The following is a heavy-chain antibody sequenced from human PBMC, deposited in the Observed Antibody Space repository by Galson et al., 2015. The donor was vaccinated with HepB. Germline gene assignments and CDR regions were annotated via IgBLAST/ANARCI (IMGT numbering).Heavy chain of an antibody. CDR1: GGSFSGYY. CDR3: ARASSLRNVVVPAAMYYYYGMDV. Sequence: TLSLTCAVYGGSFSGYYWSWIRQHPGKGLEWIGYIYYSGSTYYNPSLKSRVTISVDTSKNQFSLKLSSVTAADTAVYYCARASSLRNVVVPAAMYYYYGMDVWGQGTTVTVSS. V-gene: IGHV4-31*11. J-gene: IGHJ6*02. D-gene: IGHD2-2*01. CDR2: IYYSGST.